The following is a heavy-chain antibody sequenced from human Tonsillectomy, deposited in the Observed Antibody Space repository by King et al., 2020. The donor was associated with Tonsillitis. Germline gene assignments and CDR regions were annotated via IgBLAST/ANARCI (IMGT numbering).Heavy chain of an antibody. J-gene: IGHJ1*01. CDR1: GFTFDDYA. CDR3: VKETYSLLWSH. CDR2: ISWNSGSI. V-gene: IGHV3-9*01. D-gene: IGHD3-10*01. Sequence: QLVQSGGGLVQPGRSLRLSCAASGFTFDDYAMHWVRQAPGKGLEWVSGISWNSGSIGYAGSVKGRFPISRDNAKNSLYLQMNSLKREDTALSYCVKETYSLLWSHWGQGTLVTVSS.